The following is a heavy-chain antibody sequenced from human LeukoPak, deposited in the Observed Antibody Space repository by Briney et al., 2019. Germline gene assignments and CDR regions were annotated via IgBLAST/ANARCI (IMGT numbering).Heavy chain of an antibody. CDR3: ARVNRGMIVGVTY. CDR2: INSYNGDT. V-gene: IGHV1-18*01. Sequence: GASVKVSCKTSGYTFTNNGISWVRQAPGQGLEWMAWINSYNGDTHYAQKLQGRVTMTTDTSTSTAYMELRSLRSDDTAVYYCARVNRGMIVGVTYWGQGTLVTVSS. J-gene: IGHJ4*02. CDR1: GYTFTNNG. D-gene: IGHD3-22*01.